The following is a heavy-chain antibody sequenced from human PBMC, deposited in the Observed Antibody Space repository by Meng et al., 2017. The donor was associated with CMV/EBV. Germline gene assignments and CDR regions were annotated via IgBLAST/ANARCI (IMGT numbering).Heavy chain of an antibody. Sequence: GESLKISCAASGFTFSSYEMSWVRQAPGKGLEWVSYISSSSSTIYYADSVKGRFTISRDNAKNSLYLQMNSLRAEDTAVYYCARDLPFGFLERLDYWGQGTLVTVSS. CDR1: GFTFSSYE. CDR2: ISSSSSTI. V-gene: IGHV3-48*04. D-gene: IGHD3-3*01. J-gene: IGHJ4*02. CDR3: ARDLPFGFLERLDY.